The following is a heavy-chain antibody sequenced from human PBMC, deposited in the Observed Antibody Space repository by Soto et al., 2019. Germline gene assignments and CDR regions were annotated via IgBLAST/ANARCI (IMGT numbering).Heavy chain of an antibody. J-gene: IGHJ6*03. CDR2: LTVTGDSA. CDR1: GFRLSDSA. CDR3: AKNGCSYPACYPYYYYVDV. D-gene: IGHD2-15*01. Sequence: EAQLLESGGGLVQPGGSLRLSCAASGFRLSDSAVSWVRQAPGKGLEWVSSLTVTGDSAFYSDSVKGLFTISRDISKSTLYLQMNSLRAEDTAVYYCAKNGCSYPACYPYYYYVDVWGRGTTVTVSS. V-gene: IGHV3-23*01.